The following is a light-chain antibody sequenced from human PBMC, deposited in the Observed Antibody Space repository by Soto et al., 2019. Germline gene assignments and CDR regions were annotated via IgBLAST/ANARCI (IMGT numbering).Light chain of an antibody. V-gene: IGKV3-15*01. CDR1: QSVSSN. CDR3: QQYNNWPRT. CDR2: AAS. Sequence: EIVMTQSPATLSVSPGERATLSCRASQSVSSNLAWYQQNPGQAPRLLIYAASTRATGIPARFSGSGSGTEFTLTISSLQSEDFVVYYCQQYNNWPRTFGQGTKVDI. J-gene: IGKJ1*01.